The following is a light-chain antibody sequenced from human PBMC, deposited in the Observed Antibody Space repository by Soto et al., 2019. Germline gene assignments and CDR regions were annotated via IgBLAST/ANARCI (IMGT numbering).Light chain of an antibody. V-gene: IGKV3-20*01. CDR1: QSVSSNY. J-gene: IGKJ4*01. Sequence: EIVLTQSPGTLSLSPGERATFSCRASQSVSSNYLAWSQQKPGQAPRLLIYGAFKRATGIPDRFSGSGSGTDFNLTISRLEPEDFAVYYCQQYGSSLLTFGGGTKVDIK. CDR2: GAF. CDR3: QQYGSSLLT.